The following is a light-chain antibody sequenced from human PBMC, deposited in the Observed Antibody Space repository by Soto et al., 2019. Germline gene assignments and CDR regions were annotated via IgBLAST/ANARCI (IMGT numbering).Light chain of an antibody. V-gene: IGKV3-20*01. CDR1: QSVSSSY. J-gene: IGKJ5*01. CDR3: QQYGTSEII. CDR2: DTS. Sequence: EIVLTQSPGTLSLSPGERATLSCRASQSVSSSYLGWYQQKPGQAPRLLIYDTSSRASGIPDRFSGSGSGTDFTLTISRLETEDFAVFYCQQYGTSEIIFGQGTRLEIK.